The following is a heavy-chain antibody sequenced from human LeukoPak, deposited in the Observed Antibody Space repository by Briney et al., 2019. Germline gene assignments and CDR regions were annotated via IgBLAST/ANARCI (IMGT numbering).Heavy chain of an antibody. CDR1: GFTFSSYA. D-gene: IGHD3-10*01. V-gene: IGHV3-30-3*01. CDR3: ARGHRGVRDYFDY. Sequence: GGSLRLSCAASGFTFSSYAMHWVRQAPGEGLEWVAVISYDGSNKYYADSVKGRFTISRDNSKNTLYLQMNSLRAEDTAVYYCARGHRGVRDYFDYWGQGTLVTVSS. CDR2: ISYDGSNK. J-gene: IGHJ4*02.